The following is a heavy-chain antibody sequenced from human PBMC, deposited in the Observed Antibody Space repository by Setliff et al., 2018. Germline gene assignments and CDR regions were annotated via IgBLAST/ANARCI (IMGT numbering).Heavy chain of an antibody. Sequence: SETLSLTCSVSGASITSGGFYWTWIRQPAGQGLEWIGYIYSSGSTNYNPSLESRVTILIDKSKNQFSLNLTSVTAADTAVYFCARATRDSGGWYYEYNWFDPWGQGTLVTVSS. J-gene: IGHJ5*02. CDR1: GASITSGGFY. D-gene: IGHD6-19*01. CDR2: IYSSGST. CDR3: ARATRDSGGWYYEYNWFDP. V-gene: IGHV4-61*09.